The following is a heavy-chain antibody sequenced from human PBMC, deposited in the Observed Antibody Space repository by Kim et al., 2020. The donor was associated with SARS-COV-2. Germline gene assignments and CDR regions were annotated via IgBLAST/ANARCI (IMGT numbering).Heavy chain of an antibody. CDR2: VSSNGGAT. CDR1: GFTFSGYA. CDR3: VKEQQSDWYHFDF. J-gene: IGHJ4*02. V-gene: IGHV3-64D*09. D-gene: IGHD2-21*02. Sequence: GGSLRLSCSASGFTFSGYAMHWVRQAPGQGLVYVSGVSSNGGATYHADSVKGRFIISRDNSRNTVYLQMSSLRVEDTAVYFCVKEQQSDWYHFDFWGQGTLVTVSS.